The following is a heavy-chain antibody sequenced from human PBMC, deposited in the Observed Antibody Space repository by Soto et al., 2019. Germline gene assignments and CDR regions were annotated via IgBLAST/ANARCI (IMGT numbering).Heavy chain of an antibody. CDR2: ISSSSGYI. J-gene: IGHJ4*02. V-gene: IGHV3-21*01. D-gene: IGHD6-19*01. CDR1: GFTFSSYS. CDR3: ARGYSSGWSGMPSDY. Sequence: EVQLVESGGGLVKPGGSLRLSCAASGFTFSSYSMGWVRQAPGKGLEWVSSISSSSGYISYADSVKGRFTISRDNAKNSLYLQMNSLRAEDTAVYYCARGYSSGWSGMPSDYWGQGTLVTVSS.